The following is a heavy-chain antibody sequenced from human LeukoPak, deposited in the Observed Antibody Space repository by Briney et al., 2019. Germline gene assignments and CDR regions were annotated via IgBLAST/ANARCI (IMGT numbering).Heavy chain of an antibody. D-gene: IGHD4-17*01. V-gene: IGHV3-33*08. J-gene: IGHJ6*02. CDR1: GFTFSSYA. CDR2: IWYDGSNK. CDR3: ARDRQRYGDYDEEYYGMDV. Sequence: GGSLRLSCAASGFTFSSYAMSWVRQAPGKGLEWVAVIWYDGSNKYYADSVKGRFTISRDNSKNTLYLQMNSLRAEDTAVYYCARDRQRYGDYDEEYYGMDVWGQGTTVTVSS.